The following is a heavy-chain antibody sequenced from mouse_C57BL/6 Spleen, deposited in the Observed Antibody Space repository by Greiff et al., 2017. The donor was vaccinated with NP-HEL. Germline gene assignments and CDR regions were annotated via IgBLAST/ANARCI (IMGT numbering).Heavy chain of an antibody. CDR1: GYTFTSYG. D-gene: IGHD1-1*02. J-gene: IGHJ2*01. CDR3: AREEGPLWQSTWGYFDY. V-gene: IGHV1-81*01. Sequence: QVQLKQSGAELARPGASVKLSCKASGYTFTSYGISWVKQRTGQGLEWIGEIYPRSGNTYYNEKFKGKATLTADKSSSTAYMELRSLTSEDSAVYFCAREEGPLWQSTWGYFDYWGQGTTLTVSS. CDR2: IYPRSGNT.